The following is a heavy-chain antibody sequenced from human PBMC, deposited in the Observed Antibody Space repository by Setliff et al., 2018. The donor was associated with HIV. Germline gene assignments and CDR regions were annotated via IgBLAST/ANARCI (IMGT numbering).Heavy chain of an antibody. CDR2: MSDSGGA. V-gene: IGHV4-34*01. J-gene: IGHJ1*01. Sequence: SETLSLTCAVYGESFSGFYWSWLRQSPGKGLEWIGEMSDSGGANYNPSLESRVSISLDTSKNQVSLKMSSVTAADTAVYYCARHDYYDSGGSLLGEYFQHWGQGTVVTVSS. CDR3: ARHDYYDSGGSLLGEYFQH. CDR1: GESFSGFY. D-gene: IGHD3-22*01.